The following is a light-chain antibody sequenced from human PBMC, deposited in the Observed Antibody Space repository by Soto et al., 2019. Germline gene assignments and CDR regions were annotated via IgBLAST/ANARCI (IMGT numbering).Light chain of an antibody. V-gene: IGLV2-14*01. J-gene: IGLJ2*01. CDR1: SSDVGGYNY. Sequence: QSALTHPASVSGSPGQSITVSCTGTSSDVGGYNYVSWYQQHPGKAPKLMIYGVTNRPSGVSNRFSGSKSGNTASLTISGLQAQDEADYYCSSYTSSTTLSVVFGGGTKLTVL. CDR2: GVT. CDR3: SSYTSSTTLSVV.